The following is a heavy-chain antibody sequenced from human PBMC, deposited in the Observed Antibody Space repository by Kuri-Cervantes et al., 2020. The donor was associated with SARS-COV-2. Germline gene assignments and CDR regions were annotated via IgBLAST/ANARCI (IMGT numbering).Heavy chain of an antibody. CDR2: INHTGST. V-gene: IGHV4-34*01. CDR1: GGSFNNYY. Sequence: SETLSLTCAVYGGSFNNYYWNWIRQPPGKGLEWIGEINHTGSTNYNPSLKSRVTISVDTSKNQFSLKLSSVTAADTAVYYCAREATGELAGYMDVWGKGTTVTVSS. D-gene: IGHD1-26*01. CDR3: AREATGELAGYMDV. J-gene: IGHJ6*03.